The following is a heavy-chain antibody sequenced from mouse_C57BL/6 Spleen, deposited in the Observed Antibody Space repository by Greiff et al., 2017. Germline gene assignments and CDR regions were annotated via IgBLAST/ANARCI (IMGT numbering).Heavy chain of an antibody. J-gene: IGHJ4*01. V-gene: IGHV1-64*01. D-gene: IGHD1-1*01. CDR3: ARSLITTVVANYAMDY. Sequence: QVQLQQPGAELVKPGASVKLSCKASGYTFTSYWMHWVKQRPGQGLEWIGMIHPNSGSTNYNEKFKSKATLTVDKSSSTAYMQLSSLTSEDSAVYYCARSLITTVVANYAMDYWGQGTSVTVSS. CDR1: GYTFTSYW. CDR2: IHPNSGST.